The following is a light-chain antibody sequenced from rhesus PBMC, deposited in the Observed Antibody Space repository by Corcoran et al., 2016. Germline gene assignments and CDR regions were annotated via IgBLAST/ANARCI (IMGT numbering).Light chain of an antibody. V-gene: IGLV2-13*03. Sequence: QAAPTQSPSVSGSPGQSVTISCTGSNSDMCGYDRVSWYQQHPGRVPKLMIYEVSKRASGVSDRFSGSKSANTASLTISGLQPEDEADYYCYSYVSGYTFIFGTGTRLTVL. J-gene: IGLJ1*01. CDR3: YSYVSGYTFI. CDR1: NSDMCGYDR. CDR2: EVS.